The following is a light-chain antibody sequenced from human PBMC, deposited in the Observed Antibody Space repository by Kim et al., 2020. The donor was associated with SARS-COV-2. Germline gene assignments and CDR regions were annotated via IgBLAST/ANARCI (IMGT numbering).Light chain of an antibody. J-gene: IGLJ1*01. CDR2: GDR. Sequence: QAVVTQPPSVSGAPGQRVNISCSGSRSNIGAGYDVHWYQHFPGTAPRLLIFGDRNRPSGVPDRFSGSQSGTSASLAITGLQAEDDADYYCQSYDKTLSASVFGSGTKVTVL. CDR1: RSNIGAGYD. V-gene: IGLV1-40*01. CDR3: QSYDKTLSASV.